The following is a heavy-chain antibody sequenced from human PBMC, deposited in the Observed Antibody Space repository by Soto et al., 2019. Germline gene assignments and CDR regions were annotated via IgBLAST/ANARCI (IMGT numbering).Heavy chain of an antibody. CDR2: IFSSGST. J-gene: IGHJ4*02. Sequence: PSETLSLTCTVSGGSINTFYWSWVRQPAGKGLEWIGRIFSSGSTSFNPSLESRVAMSVDTPKNHFSLNLSSVTAADMAVYYCAREGSYSAYNFAHGIQLWFFDLRGQRSSVTVSS. D-gene: IGHD5-12*01. V-gene: IGHV4-4*07. CDR1: GGSINTFY. CDR3: AREGSYSAYNFAHGIQLWFFDL.